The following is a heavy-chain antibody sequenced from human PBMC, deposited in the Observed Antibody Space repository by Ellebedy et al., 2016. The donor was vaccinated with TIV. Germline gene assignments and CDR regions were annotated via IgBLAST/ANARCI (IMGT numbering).Heavy chain of an antibody. CDR3: AKGPRGWLVIY. V-gene: IGHV3-23*01. CDR1: GFTFSSYA. CDR2: ISGSGGST. J-gene: IGHJ4*02. Sequence: GESLKISCAASGFTFSSYAMNWVRQAPGKGLEWVSAISGSGGSTYYADSVKGRFTISRDNSKNTLYLQMNSLRAEDTAVYYCAKGPRGWLVIYWGQGTLVTVSS. D-gene: IGHD6-19*01.